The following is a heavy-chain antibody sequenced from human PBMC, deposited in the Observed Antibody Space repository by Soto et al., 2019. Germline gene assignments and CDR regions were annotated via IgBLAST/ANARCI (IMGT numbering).Heavy chain of an antibody. J-gene: IGHJ4*02. D-gene: IGHD1-26*01. CDR2: ISSSSSYI. V-gene: IGHV3-21*01. CDR1: GFTFISYS. Sequence: GGSLSLSCAASGFTFISYSMNWVRQAPGKGLEWVSSISSSSSYIYYADSLKGRFTISRDNAKNSLYLQMNSLRAEDTAVYYCARDLATRGDYWGQGTLVTVSS. CDR3: ARDLATRGDY.